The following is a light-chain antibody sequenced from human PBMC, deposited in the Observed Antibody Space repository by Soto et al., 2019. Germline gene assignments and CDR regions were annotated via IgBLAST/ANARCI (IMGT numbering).Light chain of an antibody. J-gene: IGKJ4*01. CDR2: DAS. CDR1: QGINSF. CDR3: QQYRSFSPLT. Sequence: IQLTQSPSSLSASVGDRVTITCRASQGINSFLAWYQQKPGRAPKVLIYDASTLQGGVPSRFSGSGSGTDFALTISDLQPDDFATYYCQQYRSFSPLTFGGGTKVDIK. V-gene: IGKV1-9*01.